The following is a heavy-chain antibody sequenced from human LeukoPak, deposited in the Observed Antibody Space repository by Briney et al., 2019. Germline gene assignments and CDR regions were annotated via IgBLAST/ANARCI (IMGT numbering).Heavy chain of an antibody. CDR1: GYTLTGLS. CDR3: ATINGLWFGEYHGGFDY. D-gene: IGHD3-10*01. V-gene: IGHV1-24*01. Sequence: ASVKVSCKVSGYTLTGLSMHWVRQAPGKGLEWMGGFDPEDGETIYAQKFQGRVTMTEDTSTDTAYMELSSLRSEDTAVYYCATINGLWFGEYHGGFDYWGQGTLVTVSS. J-gene: IGHJ4*02. CDR2: FDPEDGET.